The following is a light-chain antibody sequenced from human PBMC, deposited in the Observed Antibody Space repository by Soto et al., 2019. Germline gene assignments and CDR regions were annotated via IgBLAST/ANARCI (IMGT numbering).Light chain of an antibody. Sequence: QSVLTQPPSVSAAPGQTVTISCSGSTSNVGHESVSWYQSLPGTAPKLLIYDNYKRPSVIPDRFSGSKSGTSATLGITGLQTGDEADYYCGTWDSTLNVWVFGGGTKLTFL. CDR3: GTWDSTLNVWV. CDR2: DNY. J-gene: IGLJ3*02. CDR1: TSNVGHES. V-gene: IGLV1-51*01.